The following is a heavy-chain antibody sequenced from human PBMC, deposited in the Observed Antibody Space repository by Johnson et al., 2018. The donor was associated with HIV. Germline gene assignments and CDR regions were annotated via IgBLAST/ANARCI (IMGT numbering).Heavy chain of an antibody. CDR2: ISYAGSNK. CDR3: ARRGWELWTTQNAFDI. J-gene: IGHJ3*02. D-gene: IGHD1-26*01. V-gene: IGHV3-30*04. CDR1: GFTFSSYA. Sequence: QVQLVESGGGVVQPGRSLRLSCAASGFTFSSYAMHWVRQAPGKGLEWVAVISYAGSNKYYADSVKGRFTISRDNSKNTLYLQMNSLRAEDTALYYCARRGWELWTTQNAFDIWGQGTMVTVSS.